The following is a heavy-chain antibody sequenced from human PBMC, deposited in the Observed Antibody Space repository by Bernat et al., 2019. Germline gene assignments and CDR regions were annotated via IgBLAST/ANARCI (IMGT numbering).Heavy chain of an antibody. J-gene: IGHJ5*02. CDR1: GYTFTSYA. CDR3: ARQESYQLRQTDYNWFDP. CDR2: INAGNGNT. V-gene: IGHV1-3*01. D-gene: IGHD2-2*01. Sequence: QVQLVQSGAEVKKPGASVKVSCKASGYTFTSYAMHWVRQAPGQRLEWMGWINAGNGNTKYSQKFQGRVTIPRDTSTSTAYMELSSLRSEDTAVYYCARQESYQLRQTDYNWFDPWGQGTLVTDSS.